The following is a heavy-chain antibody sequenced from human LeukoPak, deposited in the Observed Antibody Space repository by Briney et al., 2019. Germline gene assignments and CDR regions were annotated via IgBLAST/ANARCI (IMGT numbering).Heavy chain of an antibody. CDR2: ISYDGSSK. D-gene: IGHD3-22*01. V-gene: IGHV3-30*04. CDR3: ARVPHYYDSSTQWGYFDL. Sequence: PGGSLRLSCAASGFTFSTYAMHWVRQAPGKGLEWVAVISYDGSSKYYADSVKGRFTISRDNSKNTLYLQMNSLRAEDTAVYYCARVPHYYDSSTQWGYFDLWGRGTLVTVSS. CDR1: GFTFSTYA. J-gene: IGHJ2*01.